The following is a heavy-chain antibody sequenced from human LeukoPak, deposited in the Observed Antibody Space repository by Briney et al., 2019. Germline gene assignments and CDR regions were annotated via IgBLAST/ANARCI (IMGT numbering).Heavy chain of an antibody. CDR2: INHNGGT. CDR1: GGSFTGFY. CDR3: VRGGSTSWLDS. Sequence: SETPSLTCTVHGGSFTGFYWGWIRQCPGKGLEWIGEINHNGGTNYNPSLKSRVTISLDTSTNHFSLKMTSLSAADTAFYYCVRGGSTSWLDSWGQGTLVTVSS. D-gene: IGHD2-2*01. J-gene: IGHJ4*02. V-gene: IGHV4-34*01.